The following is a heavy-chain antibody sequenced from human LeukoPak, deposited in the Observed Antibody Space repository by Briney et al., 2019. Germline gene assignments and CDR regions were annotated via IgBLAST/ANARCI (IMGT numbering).Heavy chain of an antibody. Sequence: ASVKVSCKASGYSFTGYYIHWVRQAPGQGLAWMGWINPYSGDTTYAQKFQGRLTLTRDTSISTAYMEVSRPKSDDTAVYYCARTNGGYEYNWGQGTRVIVSS. CDR2: INPYSGDT. CDR3: ARTNGGYEYN. V-gene: IGHV1-2*02. CDR1: GYSFTGYY. D-gene: IGHD5-12*01. J-gene: IGHJ4*02.